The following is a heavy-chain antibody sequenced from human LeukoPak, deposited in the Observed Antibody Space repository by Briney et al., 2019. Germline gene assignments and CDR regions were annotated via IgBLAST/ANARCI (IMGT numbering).Heavy chain of an antibody. Sequence: GGSLRLSCAASGFTVSSNYMSWVRQAPGKGLEWVSAISGSGGSTYYADSVKGRFTISRDNSKNTLYLQMNSLRAEDTAVYYCAKERPYSSSLNLYYFDYWGQGTLVTVSS. V-gene: IGHV3-23*01. J-gene: IGHJ4*02. CDR1: GFTVSSNY. D-gene: IGHD6-13*01. CDR3: AKERPYSSSLNLYYFDY. CDR2: ISGSGGST.